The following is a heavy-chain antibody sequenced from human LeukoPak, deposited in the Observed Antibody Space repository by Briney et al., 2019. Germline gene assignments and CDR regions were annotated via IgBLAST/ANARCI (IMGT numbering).Heavy chain of an antibody. J-gene: IGHJ5*02. D-gene: IGHD5-12*01. CDR2: ISYSGST. CDR3: ARGGSGYALNWFDP. CDR1: GGSIGSYY. Sequence: MPSETLSLTCTVSGGSIGSYYWSWIRQPPGKGLEWIGHISYSGSTNYNPSLKSRVTISVETSKNQFSLKLSSVTAADTAVYYCARGGSGYALNWFDPWGQGTLVTVSS. V-gene: IGHV4-59*01.